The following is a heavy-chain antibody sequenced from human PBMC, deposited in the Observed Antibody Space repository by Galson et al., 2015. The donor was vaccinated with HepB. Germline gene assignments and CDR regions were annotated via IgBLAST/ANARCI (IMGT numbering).Heavy chain of an antibody. J-gene: IGHJ3*02. CDR2: ISWNSGSI. V-gene: IGHV3-9*01. D-gene: IGHD2-2*01. Sequence: SLRLSCAASGFTFDDYAMHWVRHAPGKGLEWVSGISWNSGSIGYADSVKGRFTISRDNAKNSLYLQMNSLRAEDTALYYCAKSTKNQKAGSHDAFDIWGQGTMVTVSS. CDR3: AKSTKNQKAGSHDAFDI. CDR1: GFTFDDYA.